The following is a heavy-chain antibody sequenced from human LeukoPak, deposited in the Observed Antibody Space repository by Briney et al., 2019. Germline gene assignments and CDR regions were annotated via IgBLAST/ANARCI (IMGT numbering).Heavy chain of an antibody. J-gene: IGHJ5*02. Sequence: GGSLRLSCATSGFTFSSEPMNWVRQAPGKGLEWVAHIRSGGDNIHYVDSVRGRFTISRDNAKKSLYLQMNSLGAEDTAVYYCTRLRGESPRSFDPWGQGTLVTVSS. D-gene: IGHD3-10*01. CDR1: GFTFSSEP. V-gene: IGHV3-48*01. CDR2: IRSGGDNI. CDR3: TRLRGESPRSFDP.